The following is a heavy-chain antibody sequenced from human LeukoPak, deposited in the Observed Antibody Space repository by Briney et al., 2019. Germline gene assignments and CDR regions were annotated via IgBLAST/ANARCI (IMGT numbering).Heavy chain of an antibody. V-gene: IGHV3-33*01. CDR3: ARGRVSGGEEYYFDC. CDR2: IWYDGSNK. CDR1: VFPFSSYV. Sequence: GGALRLSCAASVFPFSSYVLHGVRPAPRKGLEGVAGIWYDGSNKYYAASVKGRFTISRDKSKNTLYLQMKSLRAEDTAVYYCARGRVSGGEEYYFDCWGQGTLVTVSS. J-gene: IGHJ4*02. D-gene: IGHD3-10*01.